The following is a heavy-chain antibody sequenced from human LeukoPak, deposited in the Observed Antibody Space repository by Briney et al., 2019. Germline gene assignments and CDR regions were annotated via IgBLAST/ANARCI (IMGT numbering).Heavy chain of an antibody. Sequence: SETLSLTCTVSGGSISSYDWSWIRQPPGKGLEWIGYIYYSGSTNYNPALKSRVTTSVDTSKNQFSLKLSSVTAADPAVYYCARALDTAMVVDAFDIWGHGTMVTVSS. CDR1: GGSISSYD. D-gene: IGHD5-18*01. CDR2: IYYSGST. J-gene: IGHJ3*02. V-gene: IGHV4-59*01. CDR3: ARALDTAMVVDAFDI.